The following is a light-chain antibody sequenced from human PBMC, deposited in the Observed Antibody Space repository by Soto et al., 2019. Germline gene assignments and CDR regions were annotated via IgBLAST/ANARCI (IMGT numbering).Light chain of an antibody. V-gene: IGKV1-39*01. Sequence: DIQMTQSPSSLSASVGDRVTITCRASQNISNYLNWYQQKPGRVPKRLIYAASSLQSGVPSRFSGHGYGPDFTLTISSLQPEDVATYYCQESYSTPLTFGPGTKVDIK. CDR1: QNISNY. CDR3: QESYSTPLT. J-gene: IGKJ3*01. CDR2: AAS.